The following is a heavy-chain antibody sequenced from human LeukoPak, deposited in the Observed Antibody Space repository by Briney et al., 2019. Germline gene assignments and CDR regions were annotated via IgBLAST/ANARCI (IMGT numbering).Heavy chain of an antibody. V-gene: IGHV3-30*02. Sequence: GGSLRLSCAASGFTFSSYGMHWVRQAPGKGLEWVAFIRYDGSNKYYADSVKGRLTISRDNSKNAPYLQMNSLRAEDTAVYYCAKDLLAARPSVQYFDYWGQGTPVTASS. J-gene: IGHJ4*02. CDR2: IRYDGSNK. CDR3: AKDLLAARPSVQYFDY. CDR1: GFTFSSYG. D-gene: IGHD6-6*01.